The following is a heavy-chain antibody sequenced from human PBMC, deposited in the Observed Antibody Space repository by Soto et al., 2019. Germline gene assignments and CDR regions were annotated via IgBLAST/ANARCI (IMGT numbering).Heavy chain of an antibody. Sequence: QVQLVQSGAEVKKPGASVKVSCKASGYTFTSYGISWVRQAPGQGLEWMGWMSAYNGNTNYAQKLQGSVTMTKDTSTSTAYMELRSLRSDDTAVYSCARYSSSSPYYYYGMDVWGQGTTVTVSS. CDR2: MSAYNGNT. D-gene: IGHD6-6*01. V-gene: IGHV1-18*01. J-gene: IGHJ6*02. CDR1: GYTFTSYG. CDR3: ARYSSSSPYYYYGMDV.